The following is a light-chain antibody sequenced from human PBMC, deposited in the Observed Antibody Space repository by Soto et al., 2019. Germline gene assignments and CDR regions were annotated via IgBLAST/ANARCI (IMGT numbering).Light chain of an antibody. J-gene: IGLJ2*01. CDR2: EGS. V-gene: IGLV2-23*01. Sequence: QSALTQPASVSGSPGQSITISCTGTSSDVGSYNHVSWYQQHPGKAPKLMIYEGSKRPSGVSNRFSGSKSGNTASLTISGLQAEDEADYYCCSYAGSSPVVFGGGTKLTVL. CDR3: CSYAGSSPVV. CDR1: SSDVGSYNH.